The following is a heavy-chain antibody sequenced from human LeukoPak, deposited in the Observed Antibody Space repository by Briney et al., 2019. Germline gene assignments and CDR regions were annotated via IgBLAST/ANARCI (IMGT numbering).Heavy chain of an antibody. V-gene: IGHV3-20*04. CDR2: VNWDGASR. CDR1: GFNFDDFV. CDR3: ARSRHSYDSRGSPHY. Sequence: PGGSLSLSCAASGFNFDDFVMGWVSQAPGKGLVWVSGVNWDGASRGYADYVKGRFTTYTDTTKNSLYLRMNRLRAEDMDLYFCARSRHSYDSRGSPHYWGQGTLVTVSS. J-gene: IGHJ4*02. D-gene: IGHD3-22*01.